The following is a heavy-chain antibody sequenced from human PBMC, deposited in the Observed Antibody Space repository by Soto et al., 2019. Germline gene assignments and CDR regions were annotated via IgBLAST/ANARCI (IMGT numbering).Heavy chain of an antibody. J-gene: IGHJ5*02. CDR1: GGSFSGYY. CDR3: ARGRRIAARQGWFDP. D-gene: IGHD6-6*01. CDR2: INHSGST. Sequence: SETLSLTCAFYGGSFSGYYWSLIRQPPGKGLEWIGEINHSGSTNYNPSLKSRVTISVDTSKNQFSLKLSSVTAADTAVYYCARGRRIAARQGWFDPWGQGTLVTVSS. V-gene: IGHV4-34*01.